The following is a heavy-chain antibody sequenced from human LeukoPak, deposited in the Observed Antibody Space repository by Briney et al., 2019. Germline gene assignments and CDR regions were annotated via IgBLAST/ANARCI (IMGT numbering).Heavy chain of an antibody. Sequence: QPGRSLRLSCAASGFTFDDYAMHWVRHVPGKGLEWVSGISWNSGRIAYADSVKGRFTISRDNAKNSLYLQMNSLRAEDTAVYYCARVVVVPAAPMGYYYYYMDVWGKGTTVTVSS. J-gene: IGHJ6*03. CDR3: ARVVVVPAAPMGYYYYYMDV. V-gene: IGHV3-9*01. D-gene: IGHD2-2*01. CDR2: ISWNSGRI. CDR1: GFTFDDYA.